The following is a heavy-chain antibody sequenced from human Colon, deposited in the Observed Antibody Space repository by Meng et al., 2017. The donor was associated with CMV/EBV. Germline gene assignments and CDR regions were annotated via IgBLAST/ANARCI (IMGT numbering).Heavy chain of an antibody. CDR3: ARVMGGNGN. J-gene: IGHJ4*02. V-gene: IGHV3-66*02. Sequence: GGSLRLSCVVSGFTVSSNSMSWVRQAPGKGLEWVSVIYSGGSSSYADSVKGRFTISRDNSKNTLYLQMNSLRAEDTAVYYCARVMGGNGNWGQGTLVTGSS. D-gene: IGHD3-16*01. CDR2: IYSGGSS. CDR1: GFTVSSNS.